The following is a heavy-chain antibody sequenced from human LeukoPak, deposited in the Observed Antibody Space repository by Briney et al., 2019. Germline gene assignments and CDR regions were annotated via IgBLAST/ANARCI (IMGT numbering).Heavy chain of an antibody. D-gene: IGHD6-19*01. J-gene: IGHJ4*02. CDR1: GFTFSSYA. Sequence: GGSLRLSCSASGFTFSSYAMHWVRPAPGKGLEWVAFISYDGSNKYYADSGKGPFTIARDNSKNTLYLQMDSLRAEDTAVYYCARDRLAGSFDYWGEGTLVTVSS. CDR2: ISYDGSNK. CDR3: ARDRLAGSFDY. V-gene: IGHV3-30*04.